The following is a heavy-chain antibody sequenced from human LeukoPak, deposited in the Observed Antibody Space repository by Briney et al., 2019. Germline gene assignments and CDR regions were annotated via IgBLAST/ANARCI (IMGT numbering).Heavy chain of an antibody. CDR3: AKEYSGYDFDY. CDR2: TSGSGVNS. D-gene: IGHD5-12*01. Sequence: GGSLTLSCAASGCTLRSYDMSWVRQAPGKGLEGVAATSGSGVNSYYADSVRGRFTISRDNSQNTLYLQMDSLRAEDTALYYCAKEYSGYDFDYWGQGTLVTVSS. J-gene: IGHJ4*02. V-gene: IGHV3-23*01. CDR1: GCTLRSYD.